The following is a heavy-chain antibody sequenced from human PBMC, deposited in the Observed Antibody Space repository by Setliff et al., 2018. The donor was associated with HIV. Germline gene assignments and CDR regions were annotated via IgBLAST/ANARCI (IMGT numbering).Heavy chain of an antibody. CDR3: AFDI. J-gene: IGHJ3*02. Sequence: PGGSPRLSCRGFRTTFSGYGLNWVRQAPGKGLEWVAVISFDGSSKYYADSVKGRFTISRDNSEGTLYLKANSLRIEDTAMYYCAFDIWGQGTMVTVSS. V-gene: IGHV3-30*03. CDR1: RTTFSGYG. CDR2: ISFDGSSK.